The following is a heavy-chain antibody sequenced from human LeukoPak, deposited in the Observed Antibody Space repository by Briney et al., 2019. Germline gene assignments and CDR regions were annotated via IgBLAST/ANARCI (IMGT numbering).Heavy chain of an antibody. Sequence: PSQTLSLTCTVSGGSITSGSFYWSWIRQPAGNGLEWIVRIYPSGSTNYNPSLKSRVTISVHTSKNQFSLKLSSVTAADTAVYYCARDRGLRNYYDSSGYYRDAFDIWGQGTMVTVSS. D-gene: IGHD3-22*01. J-gene: IGHJ3*02. CDR2: IYPSGST. CDR3: ARDRGLRNYYDSSGYYRDAFDI. V-gene: IGHV4-61*02. CDR1: GGSITSGSFY.